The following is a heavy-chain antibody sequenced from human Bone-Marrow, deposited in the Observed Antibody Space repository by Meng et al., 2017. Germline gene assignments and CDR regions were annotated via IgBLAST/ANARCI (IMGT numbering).Heavy chain of an antibody. J-gene: IGHJ4*02. V-gene: IGHV4-38-2*02. CDR3: ARERSGSHFDY. Sequence: SETLSLTCTVSGYSISSGYYWGWIRQPPGKGLEWIGSIYHSGSTYYNPSLKSRVTISVDTSKNQFSLKLSSVTAADTAVYYCARERSGSHFDYWGQGTLVTVSS. D-gene: IGHD1-26*01. CDR2: IYHSGST. CDR1: GYSISSGYY.